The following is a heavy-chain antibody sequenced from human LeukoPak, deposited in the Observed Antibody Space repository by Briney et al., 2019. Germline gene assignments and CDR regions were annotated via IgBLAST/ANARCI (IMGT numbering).Heavy chain of an antibody. CDR2: ISGSGGST. J-gene: IGHJ4*02. CDR3: AKCMEQLVNMDH. V-gene: IGHV3-23*01. Sequence: GGSLRLSCAASGFTFSSYEMNWVRQAPGKGLEWVSAISGSGGSTYYADSVKGRFTISRDNSKNTLYLQMNSLRAEDTAVYYCAKCMEQLVNMDHWGQGTLVTVSS. CDR1: GFTFSSYE. D-gene: IGHD6-6*01.